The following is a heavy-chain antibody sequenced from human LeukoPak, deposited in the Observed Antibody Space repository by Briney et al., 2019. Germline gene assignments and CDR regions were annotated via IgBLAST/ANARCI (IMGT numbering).Heavy chain of an antibody. V-gene: IGHV3-30-3*02. J-gene: IGHJ4*02. CDR2: ISYDGSNK. D-gene: IGHD3-22*01. Sequence: GRSLRLSCAASGFTFSSYAMHWVRQAPGKGLEWVAVISYDGSNKYYADSVKGRFTISGDNSKNTLYLQMNSLGAEDTAVYYCAKTGDYYDSSGYYWDWGQGTLVTVSS. CDR1: GFTFSSYA. CDR3: AKTGDYYDSSGYYWD.